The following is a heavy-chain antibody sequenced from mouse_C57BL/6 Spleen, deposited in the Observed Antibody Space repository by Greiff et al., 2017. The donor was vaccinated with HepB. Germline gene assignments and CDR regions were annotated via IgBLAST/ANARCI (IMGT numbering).Heavy chain of an antibody. CDR2: IYPYNGVS. Sequence: EVQGVESGPELVKPGASVKISCKASGYSFTGYYMHWVKQSHGNILDWIGYIYPYNGVSSYNQKFKGKATLTVDKSSSTAYMELRSLTSEDSAVYYCARSRDGYYGYFDVWGTGTTVTVSS. D-gene: IGHD2-3*01. CDR1: GYSFTGYY. J-gene: IGHJ1*03. CDR3: ARSRDGYYGYFDV. V-gene: IGHV1-31*01.